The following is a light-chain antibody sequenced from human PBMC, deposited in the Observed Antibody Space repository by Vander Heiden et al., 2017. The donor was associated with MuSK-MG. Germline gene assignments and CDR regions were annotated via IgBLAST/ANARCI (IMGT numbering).Light chain of an antibody. CDR1: TSDVGGYHY. CDR3: SSYTTNTPVV. J-gene: IGLJ2*01. Sequence: SALTQPASVSGSPGQSITISCTGTTSDVGGYHYVSWYQHHPAKAPKLMIYDVSYRPSGVSNLFSASKSGNTASLTISGLQGEDEADYYCSSYTTNTPVVFGGGTKLTVL. CDR2: DVS. V-gene: IGLV2-14*03.